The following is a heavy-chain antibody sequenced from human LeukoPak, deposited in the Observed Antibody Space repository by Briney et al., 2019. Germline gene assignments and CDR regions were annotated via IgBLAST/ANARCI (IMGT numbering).Heavy chain of an antibody. D-gene: IGHD6-13*01. J-gene: IGHJ4*02. CDR1: GFTFSSYA. CDR3: ATSRGSWPDYFDY. V-gene: IGHV3-48*03. Sequence: GGSLRLSCVVSGFTFSSYAMYWVRQAPGKGLEWLSYICDSGSGIYYADSLKGRFTISRDNAKNSPYLQMNSLRAEDTAVYYCATSRGSWPDYFDYWGQGTLVTVSS. CDR2: ICDSGSGI.